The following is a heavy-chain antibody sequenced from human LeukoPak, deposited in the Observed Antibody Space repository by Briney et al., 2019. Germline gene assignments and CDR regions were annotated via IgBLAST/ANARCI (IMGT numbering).Heavy chain of an antibody. J-gene: IGHJ6*02. CDR3: ARVAGYSYGNGYYYYGMDV. Sequence: PSETLSLTCTVSGGSISSYYWSWIRQPPGKGLEWIGYIYYSGSTNYNPSLKSRVTISVDTSKNQFSLKLSSVTAADTAVYYCARVAGYSYGNGYYYYGMDVWGQGTTVTVSS. V-gene: IGHV4-59*01. CDR2: IYYSGST. CDR1: GGSISSYY. D-gene: IGHD5-18*01.